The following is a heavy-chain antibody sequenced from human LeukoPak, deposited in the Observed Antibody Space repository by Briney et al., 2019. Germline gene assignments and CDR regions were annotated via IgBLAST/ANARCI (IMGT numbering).Heavy chain of an antibody. CDR2: IFYSGTT. CDR3: ARDLGGLGKIDD. V-gene: IGHV4-31*03. D-gene: IGHD7-27*01. Sequence: SETLSLTCTVSGGSISGYYWSWIRQHPGKGLEWIGYIFYSGTTYYNPSLKSRVIISVDASKNQFSLRLSSVTAADTAVYYCARDLGGLGKIDDWGQGTLVTVSS. CDR1: GGSISGYY. J-gene: IGHJ4*02.